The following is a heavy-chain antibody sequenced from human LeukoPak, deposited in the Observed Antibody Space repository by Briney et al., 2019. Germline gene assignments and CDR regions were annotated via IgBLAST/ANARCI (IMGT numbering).Heavy chain of an antibody. CDR3: ARVYDY. V-gene: IGHV4-59*01. J-gene: IGHJ4*02. CDR1: GGSISGSY. Sequence: SETLSLTCTVSGGSISGSYWSWIRQPPGKGLEWIAYMYNSGSTNYNPSLKSRVTISVDTSKNQFSLKLSSVTAADTAVYYCARVYDYWGQGTLVTVSS. CDR2: MYNSGST.